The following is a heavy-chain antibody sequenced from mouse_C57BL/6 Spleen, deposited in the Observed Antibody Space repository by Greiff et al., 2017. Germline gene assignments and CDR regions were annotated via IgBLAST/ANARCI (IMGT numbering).Heavy chain of an antibody. J-gene: IGHJ2*01. Sequence: EVQRVESGEGLVKPGGSLKFSCAASGFTFSSYAMSWVRQTPEQRLEWVAYISSGGDYTNYADTVKGRFTITRDKARNTLYVQLSSLKSEDTAMYYCTREGSYGVDYWGQGTTLTVSS. V-gene: IGHV5-9-1*02. CDR1: GFTFSSYA. CDR3: TREGSYGVDY. D-gene: IGHD1-1*02. CDR2: ISSGGDYT.